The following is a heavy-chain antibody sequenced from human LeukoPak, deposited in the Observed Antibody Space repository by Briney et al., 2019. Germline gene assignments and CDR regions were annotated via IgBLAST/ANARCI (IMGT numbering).Heavy chain of an antibody. D-gene: IGHD2-21*02. CDR1: GYTFTGYY. CDR2: INPNSGGT. CDR3: ARDPLIVVVTVYSPLDY. V-gene: IGHV1-2*02. Sequence: VASVKVSCKASGYTFTGYYLHWVRQAPGQGLEWMGWINPNSGGTNYAQKFQGRVTMTRDTSISTAYMELSRLKSDDTAVYYCARDPLIVVVTVYSPLDYWGQGTLVTVSS. J-gene: IGHJ4*02.